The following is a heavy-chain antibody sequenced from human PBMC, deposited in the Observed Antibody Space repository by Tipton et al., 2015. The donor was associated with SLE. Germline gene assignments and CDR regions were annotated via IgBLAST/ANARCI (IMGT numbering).Heavy chain of an antibody. CDR3: ARVNIAAAGHFDY. J-gene: IGHJ4*02. V-gene: IGHV4-61*02. Sequence: TLSLTCAVSGGSISSGSYYWSWIRQPAGKGLEWSGRIYTSGSTNYNPSLKSRVTISVDTSKNQFSLKLSSVTAADTAVYYCARVNIAAAGHFDYWGQGTLVTVSS. CDR2: IYTSGST. D-gene: IGHD6-13*01. CDR1: GGSISSGSYY.